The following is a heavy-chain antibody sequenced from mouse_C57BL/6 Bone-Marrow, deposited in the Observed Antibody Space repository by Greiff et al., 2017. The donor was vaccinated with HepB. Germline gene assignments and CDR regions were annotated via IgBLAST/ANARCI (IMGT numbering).Heavy chain of an antibody. J-gene: IGHJ1*03. CDR3: ARRYYGSSYEDWYFDV. V-gene: IGHV1-47*01. CDR1: GYTFTTYP. CDR2: FHPYNDDT. D-gene: IGHD1-1*01. Sequence: QVQLQQSGAELVKPGASVKMSCKASGYTFTTYPIEWMKQNHGKSLEWIGNFHPYNDDTKYNEKFKGKATLTVEKSSSTVYLELSRLTSDDSAVYYCARRYYGSSYEDWYFDVWGTGTTVTVSS.